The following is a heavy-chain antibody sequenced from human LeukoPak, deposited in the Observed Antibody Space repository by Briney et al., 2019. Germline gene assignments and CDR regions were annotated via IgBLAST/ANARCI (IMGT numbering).Heavy chain of an antibody. CDR3: AKNTGSGSYYIPDAFDI. CDR2: ISSSSSYI. CDR1: GFTFSSYA. D-gene: IGHD3-10*01. Sequence: GGSLRLSCAASGFTFSSYAMNWVRQAPGKGLEWVSSISSSSSYIYYADSVKGRFTISRDNAKNSLYLQMNSLRAEDTAVYYCAKNTGSGSYYIPDAFDIWGQGTMVTVSS. J-gene: IGHJ3*02. V-gene: IGHV3-21*04.